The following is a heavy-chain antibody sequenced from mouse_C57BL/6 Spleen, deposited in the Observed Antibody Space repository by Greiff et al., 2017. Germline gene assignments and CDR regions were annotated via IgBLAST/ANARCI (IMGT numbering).Heavy chain of an antibody. CDR3: ARYCYCSTGFAY. V-gene: IGHV1-85*01. Sequence: QVQLQQSGPELVKPGASVKLSCKASGYTFKSYDINWVKQRPGQGLEWIGWIYPRDGSTEYQEKFKGKATLTVDTSSSTAYMELNSLSSDDSSVYFCARYCYCSTGFAYGGQGTLVTVSA. D-gene: IGHD1-1*01. CDR2: IYPRDGST. J-gene: IGHJ3*01. CDR1: GYTFKSYD.